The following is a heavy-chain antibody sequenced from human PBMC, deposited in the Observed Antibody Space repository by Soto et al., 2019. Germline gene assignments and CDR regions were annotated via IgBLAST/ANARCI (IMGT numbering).Heavy chain of an antibody. D-gene: IGHD2-2*01. Sequence: GGSLRLSCAASGFTFSSYGMHWVRQAPGKGLEWVAVISYDGSNKYYADSVKGRFTISRDNSKNTLYLQMNSLRAEDTAVYYCAKPGYCSSTSCFSGVVNYYYYGMDVWGQGTTVTV. V-gene: IGHV3-30*18. CDR2: ISYDGSNK. J-gene: IGHJ6*02. CDR3: AKPGYCSSTSCFSGVVNYYYYGMDV. CDR1: GFTFSSYG.